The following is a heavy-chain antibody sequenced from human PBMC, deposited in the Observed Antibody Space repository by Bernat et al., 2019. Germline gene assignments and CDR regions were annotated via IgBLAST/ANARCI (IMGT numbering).Heavy chain of an antibody. CDR3: ARGRYCSGGSCYEGMGYGMDV. V-gene: IGHV3-48*02. CDR2: ISSSSSTI. J-gene: IGHJ6*02. Sequence: EVQLVESGGGVVQPGGSLRLSCAASGFTFSSYSMNWVRQAPGKGLEWVSYISSSSSTIYYADSVKGRFTISRDNAKNSLYLQMNSLRDEDTAVYYCARGRYCSGGSCYEGMGYGMDVWGQGTTVTVSS. D-gene: IGHD2-15*01. CDR1: GFTFSSYS.